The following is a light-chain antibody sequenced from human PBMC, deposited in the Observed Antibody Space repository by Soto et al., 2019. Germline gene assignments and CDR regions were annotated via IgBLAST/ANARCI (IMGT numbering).Light chain of an antibody. V-gene: IGLV2-18*02. CDR3: NSYTTRTTYV. CDR1: SSDVGAYNR. CDR2: DVS. Sequence: QSVLTQPASVSGSPGQSIAISCTGSSSDVGAYNRVSWYQQSPDTAPKLIIYDVSDRPSGVPDRFSGSKSGNTASLTISGLQPEDGADYYCNSYTTRTTYVFGTGTKVTVL. J-gene: IGLJ1*01.